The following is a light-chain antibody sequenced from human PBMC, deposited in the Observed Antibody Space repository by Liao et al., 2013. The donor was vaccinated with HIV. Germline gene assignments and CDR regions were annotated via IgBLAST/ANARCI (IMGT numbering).Light chain of an antibody. CDR3: QTWHISTLI. CDR1: RLGDKY. V-gene: IGLV3-1*01. J-gene: IGLJ2*01. CDR2: EDT. Sequence: SYELTQAPSVSVPPGQTATITCSGDRLGDKYVSWYQQKSGQSPVLVIYEDTKRPAGIPERFSGSNSGNTATLTISGTQPFDEADYYCQTWHISTLILGGGTKLTVL.